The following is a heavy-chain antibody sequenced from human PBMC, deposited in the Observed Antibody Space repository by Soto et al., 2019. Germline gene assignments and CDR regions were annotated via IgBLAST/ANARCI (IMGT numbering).Heavy chain of an antibody. J-gene: IGHJ4*02. V-gene: IGHV1-18*04. Sequence: QVQLVQSGAEVKKPGASVKVSCKASGYTFTSYGISWVRQAPGQGLEWMGWISAYNGNTNYVQKLQGRVTMTTDTSTSTAYRELRSLRSDDTAVYYCATTHGRYGFWSGYQFDYWGQGTLVTVSS. CDR1: GYTFTSYG. CDR3: ATTHGRYGFWSGYQFDY. D-gene: IGHD3-3*01. CDR2: ISAYNGNT.